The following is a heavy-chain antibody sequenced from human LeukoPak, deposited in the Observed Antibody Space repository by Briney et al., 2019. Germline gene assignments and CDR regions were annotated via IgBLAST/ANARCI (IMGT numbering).Heavy chain of an antibody. J-gene: IGHJ4*02. D-gene: IGHD2-15*01. Sequence: GGSLRLSCAASGFTFSTYWMSWVRQAPGKGLEWVSGISGSGGRTYYADSVKGRFTISRDNSKNTLYLQMNSLRAEDTAVYYCAKENDIVVVVAATQAYFDYWGQGTLVTVSS. CDR2: ISGSGGRT. CDR1: GFTFSTYW. V-gene: IGHV3-23*01. CDR3: AKENDIVVVVAATQAYFDY.